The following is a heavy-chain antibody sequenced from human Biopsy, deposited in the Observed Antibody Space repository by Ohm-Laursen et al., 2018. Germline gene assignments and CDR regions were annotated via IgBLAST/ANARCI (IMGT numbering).Heavy chain of an antibody. CDR2: IYNTETT. CDR3: ARHPTGFWFDP. V-gene: IGHV4-39*01. Sequence: GTLSLTCPVSGGSISSSTTYYWAWLRQPPGKGLEWIGTIYNTETTFYNPSLKSRVTISVDTSTNQFSLKVSSVTAADTALYFCARHPTGFWFDPWGHGTLVTVSS. J-gene: IGHJ5*02. CDR1: GGSISSSTTYY.